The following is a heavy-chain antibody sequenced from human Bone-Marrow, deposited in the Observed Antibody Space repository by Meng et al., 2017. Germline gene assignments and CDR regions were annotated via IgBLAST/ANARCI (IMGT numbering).Heavy chain of an antibody. V-gene: IGHV4-61*01. J-gene: IGHJ6*02. Sequence: SETLSLTCTVSGGSVSSGSYYWSWIRQPPGKGLEWIGYIYYSGSTNYNPSLKSRVTISVDTSKNQFSLKLSSVTAADTAVYYCARGVANDQWLVPESQYYYTVWTSGAKGPRSPSP. CDR1: GGSVSSGSYY. D-gene: IGHD6-19*01. CDR2: IYYSGST. CDR3: ARGVANDQWLVPESQYYYTVWTS.